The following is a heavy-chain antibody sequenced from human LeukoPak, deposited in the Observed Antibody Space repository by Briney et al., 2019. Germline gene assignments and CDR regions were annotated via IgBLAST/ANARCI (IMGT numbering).Heavy chain of an antibody. Sequence: PGGSLRLSCAASGFTFSSYSMNWVRQAPGKGLDWVSSISSSSSYIYYADSVKGRFTISRDNAKNSLYLQMNSLRAEDTAVYYCARLDYGDIQFDYWGQGTLVTVSS. CDR2: ISSSSSYI. CDR3: ARLDYGDIQFDY. V-gene: IGHV3-21*01. J-gene: IGHJ4*02. CDR1: GFTFSSYS. D-gene: IGHD4-17*01.